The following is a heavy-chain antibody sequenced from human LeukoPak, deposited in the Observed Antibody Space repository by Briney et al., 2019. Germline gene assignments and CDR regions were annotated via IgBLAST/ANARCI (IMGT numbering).Heavy chain of an antibody. Sequence: TSSETLSLTCAVYGGSFSGYYWSWIRQPPGKGLEWIGEINHSGSTNYNPSLKSRVTISVDTSKNQISLKLSAVTAADSAVYYCARARDDYMYFDSWGQGTLVTVSS. CDR3: ARARDDYMYFDS. J-gene: IGHJ4*02. CDR2: INHSGST. V-gene: IGHV4-34*01. CDR1: GGSFSGYY. D-gene: IGHD5-24*01.